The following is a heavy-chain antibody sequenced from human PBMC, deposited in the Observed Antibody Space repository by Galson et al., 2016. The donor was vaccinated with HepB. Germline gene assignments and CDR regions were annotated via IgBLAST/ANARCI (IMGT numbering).Heavy chain of an antibody. CDR3: ARREAFGCGSTSCFRFDP. V-gene: IGHV4-39*01. D-gene: IGHD2-2*01. Sequence: TLSLTCTVPGGSLSDSNYYWAWIRQPPGKGLEWIGTFVYGGSGSHNPSLKSPVAMSVDTSISPLSLTLTSVTAADTAVYYCARREAFGCGSTSCFRFDPWGQGTRVTVSS. CDR1: GGSLSDSNYY. J-gene: IGHJ5*02. CDR2: FVYGGSG.